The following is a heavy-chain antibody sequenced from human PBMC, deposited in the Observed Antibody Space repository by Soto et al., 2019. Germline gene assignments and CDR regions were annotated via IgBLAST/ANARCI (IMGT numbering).Heavy chain of an antibody. Sequence: EVQLLESGGGLLQPGGSLRLSCAASGFTFGGYAMNWVRQAPGKGLEWVSGISGGVDATFYTDSVKGRFTISRDNSGNTLYLQMNSLRAEDTAVYFCGRKSQGSVTVTGNWYFDLWGRGTLVTVSS. J-gene: IGHJ2*01. V-gene: IGHV3-23*01. CDR1: GFTFGGYA. CDR2: ISGGVDAT. CDR3: GRKSQGSVTVTGNWYFDL. D-gene: IGHD4-17*01.